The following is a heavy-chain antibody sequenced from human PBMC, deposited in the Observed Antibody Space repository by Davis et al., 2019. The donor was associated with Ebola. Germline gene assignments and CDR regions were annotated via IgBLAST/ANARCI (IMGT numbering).Heavy chain of an antibody. V-gene: IGHV3-23*01. CDR2: ISGSGGST. CDR3: AKGRVYSSSVTFDY. CDR1: GFTFSSYA. Sequence: GESLKISCAASGFTFSSYAMSWVRQAPGKGLEWVSVISGSGGSTYNADSVKGRFTISRDNSKNTLYLQMNSLRAEDTAVYYCAKGRVYSSSVTFDYWGQGTLVTVSS. J-gene: IGHJ4*02. D-gene: IGHD6-6*01.